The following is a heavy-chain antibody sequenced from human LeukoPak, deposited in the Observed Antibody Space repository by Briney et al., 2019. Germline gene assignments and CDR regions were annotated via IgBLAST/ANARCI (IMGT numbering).Heavy chain of an antibody. CDR3: AKGGYSGYDLGGYYYYYYMDV. Sequence: PGGSLRLSCAASGFTFSSYGMHWVRQAPGKGLEWVAFIRYDGSNKYYADSVKGRFTISRDNSKNTLYLQMNSLRAEDTAVYYCAKGGYSGYDLGGYYYYYYMDVWGKGTTVTISS. D-gene: IGHD5-12*01. CDR1: GFTFSSYG. CDR2: IRYDGSNK. V-gene: IGHV3-30*02. J-gene: IGHJ6*03.